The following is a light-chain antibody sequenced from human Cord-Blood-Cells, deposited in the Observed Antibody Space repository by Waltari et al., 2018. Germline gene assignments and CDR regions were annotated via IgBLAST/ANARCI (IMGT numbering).Light chain of an antibody. CDR1: SSDVGSYNI. CDR2: EGS. Sequence: QSALTQPASVAGSPGQSITISCTGTSSDVGSYNIVSWYQQHQGKDPKLMLYEGSKRPSGVSIRFSGSKSGNTASLTISGLQAEDEADYYCCSYAGSSTYVFGTGTKVTVL. CDR3: CSYAGSSTYV. J-gene: IGLJ1*01. V-gene: IGLV2-23*01.